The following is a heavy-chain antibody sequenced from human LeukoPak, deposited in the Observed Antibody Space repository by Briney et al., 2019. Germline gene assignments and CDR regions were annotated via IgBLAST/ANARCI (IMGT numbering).Heavy chain of an antibody. D-gene: IGHD5-18*01. J-gene: IGHJ4*02. CDR1: GFTFSDYY. CDR3: ARDLAYSRLDY. Sequence: GGSLRLSCAASGFTFSDYYMNWIRQAPGKGLEWISYINSGGNAFYYADSVKGRFTISRDNAENSLYLQMNSLRVEDTAFYYCARDLAYSRLDYWGQGMLVTVSS. V-gene: IGHV3-11*04. CDR2: INSGGNAF.